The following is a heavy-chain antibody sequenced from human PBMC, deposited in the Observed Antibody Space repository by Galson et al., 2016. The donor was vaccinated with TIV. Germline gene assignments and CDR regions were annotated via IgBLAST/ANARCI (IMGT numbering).Heavy chain of an antibody. CDR2: IKPNSGGT. V-gene: IGHV1-2*04. CDR3: AKVAATSDGFDV. CDR1: GYTFTDYY. J-gene: IGHJ3*01. Sequence: SVKVSCKASGYTFTDYYIHWVRQAPGHGLEWMGWIKPNSGGTLFARKLQGWVTLTRDTSINTAYMELSRLKSDDTAVYYCAKVAATSDGFDVWGQGTMVTVAS. D-gene: IGHD2-15*01.